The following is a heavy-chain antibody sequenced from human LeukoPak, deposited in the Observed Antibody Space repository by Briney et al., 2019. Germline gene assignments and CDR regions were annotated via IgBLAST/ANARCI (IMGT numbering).Heavy chain of an antibody. CDR3: AKVYYDILTGYRVDGMDV. CDR2: ISGSGGST. V-gene: IGHV3-23*01. CDR1: GFTFSSYG. J-gene: IGHJ6*02. Sequence: GGSLRLSCAASGFTFSSYGMSWVRQAPGKGLEWVSAISGSGGSTYYADSVKGRFTISRDNSKNTLYLQMNSLRAEDTAVYYCAKVYYDILTGYRVDGMDVWGQGTTVTVSS. D-gene: IGHD3-9*01.